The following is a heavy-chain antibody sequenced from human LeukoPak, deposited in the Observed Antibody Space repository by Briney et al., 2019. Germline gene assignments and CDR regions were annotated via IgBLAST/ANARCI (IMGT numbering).Heavy chain of an antibody. J-gene: IGHJ4*02. D-gene: IGHD3-3*01. CDR2: IYHSGST. CDR3: ARGSRITIFGVVIFPPFDY. Sequence: SETLSLTCTVSGGSISSGGYYWGWIRQPPGKGLEWIGYIYHSGSTYYNPSLKSRVTISVDRSKNQFSLKLSSVTAADTAVHYCARGSRITIFGVVIFPPFDYWGQGTLVTVSS. V-gene: IGHV4-30-2*01. CDR1: GGSISSGGYY.